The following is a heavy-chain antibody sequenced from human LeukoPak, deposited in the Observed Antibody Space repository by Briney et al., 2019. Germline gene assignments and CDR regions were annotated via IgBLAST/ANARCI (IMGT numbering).Heavy chain of an antibody. J-gene: IGHJ5*02. CDR3: ARDSEPPGIAAAVSWFDP. V-gene: IGHV1-46*01. CDR1: GHTFTSYY. Sequence: ASVKVSCKASGHTFTSYYMHWVRQAPGQGLEWMGIINPSGGSTSYAQKFQGRVTMTRDTSTSTVYMELSSLRSEDAAVYYCARDSEPPGIAAAVSWFDPWGQGTLVTVSS. CDR2: INPSGGST. D-gene: IGHD6-13*01.